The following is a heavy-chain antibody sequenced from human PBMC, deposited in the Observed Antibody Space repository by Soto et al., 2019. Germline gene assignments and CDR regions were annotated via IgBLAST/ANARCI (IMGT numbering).Heavy chain of an antibody. CDR2: ISGSGGST. D-gene: IGHD4-17*01. CDR1: GFTFSSYA. Sequence: PGGSLRLSCAASGFTFSSYAMSWVRQAPGKGLEWVSTISGSGGSTYYADSVKGRFTISRDNSKNTLYLQMNSLRAEDTAVYYCAKDLRDGNWFDPWGQGTLVTVSS. V-gene: IGHV3-23*01. CDR3: AKDLRDGNWFDP. J-gene: IGHJ5*02.